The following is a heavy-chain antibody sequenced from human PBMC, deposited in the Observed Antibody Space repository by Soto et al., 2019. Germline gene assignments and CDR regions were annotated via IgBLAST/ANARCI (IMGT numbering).Heavy chain of an antibody. D-gene: IGHD1-26*01. V-gene: IGHV3-33*01. CDR3: ARSPDRSLDY. CDR1: GFTFSRYG. Sequence: PGGSLRLSCAASGFTFSRYGVHWVRQAPGKGLEWVAVIWDDGSNKYYADSVKGRFTISRDNSKNTLYLQMNSLRAEDTAVYYCARSPDRSLDYWGQGTLVTVSS. CDR2: IWDDGSNK. J-gene: IGHJ4*02.